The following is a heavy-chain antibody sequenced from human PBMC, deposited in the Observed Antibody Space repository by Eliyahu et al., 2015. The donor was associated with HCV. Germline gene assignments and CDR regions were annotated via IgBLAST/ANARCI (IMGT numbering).Heavy chain of an antibody. J-gene: IGHJ6*02. CDR3: AKVHCSGGSCYSVSSYYYYGMDV. CDR2: ISYGGSNK. Sequence: QVQLVESGGGVVQPGRSLRLSCAASGFTFSSYGMXWVRXAPGKGLEWVAVISYGGSNKYYADSVKGRFTISRDNSKNTLYLQMNSLRAEDTAVYYCAKVHCSGGSCYSVSSYYYYGMDVWGQGTTVTVSS. D-gene: IGHD2-15*01. CDR1: GFTFSSYG. V-gene: IGHV3-30*18.